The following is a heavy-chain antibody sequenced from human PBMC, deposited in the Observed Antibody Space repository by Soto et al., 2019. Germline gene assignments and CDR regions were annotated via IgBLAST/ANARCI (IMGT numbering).Heavy chain of an antibody. CDR2: MKPLKGLSKT. CDR3: ARGATADYDFWANPRGDWLDL. V-gene: IGHV1-8*01. CDR1: GYTFSSHN. J-gene: IGHJ5*02. Sequence: QVQLVQAGAEVKRPGASVKVSCKASGYTFSSHNIIWVRKPAGQGLEWMVWMKPLKGLSKTTYLSTFRTRVVMTRDTFLSTAYLELSGLSSDDTAVYFCARGATADYDFWANPRGDWLDLLGQGTLLTVSS. D-gene: IGHD3-3*01.